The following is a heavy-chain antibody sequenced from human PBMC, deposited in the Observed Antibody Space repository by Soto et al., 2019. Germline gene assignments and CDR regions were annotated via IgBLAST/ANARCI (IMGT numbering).Heavy chain of an antibody. CDR3: TRGPRSISTGTGAY. J-gene: IGHJ4*02. Sequence: EVQLVESGGGLVPPGGSVRLSCAASGFIFKMYWMHWVRQSPGKGLVWISRIYNDGTYSDYADSVRGRFTISRDNVNDTLYLKMKKLRAEDSGLYYCTRGPRSISTGTGAYWGQGTQVTVSS. D-gene: IGHD3-10*01. CDR1: GFIFKMYW. V-gene: IGHV3-74*01. CDR2: IYNDGTYS.